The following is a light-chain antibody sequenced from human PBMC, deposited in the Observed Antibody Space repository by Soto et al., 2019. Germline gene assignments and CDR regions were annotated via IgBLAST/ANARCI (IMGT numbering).Light chain of an antibody. CDR1: QSVSSY. V-gene: IGKV3-11*01. CDR2: DAS. Sequence: EIVLTQSPATLSLSPGERATLSCRASQSVSSYLAWYQQKSGQAPRLLIYDASNRATGIPARFSGSGSGTDFTLTISSLDPEDFSVYYCQQRSNWPPYTFGQGTKLEIK. CDR3: QQRSNWPPYT. J-gene: IGKJ2*01.